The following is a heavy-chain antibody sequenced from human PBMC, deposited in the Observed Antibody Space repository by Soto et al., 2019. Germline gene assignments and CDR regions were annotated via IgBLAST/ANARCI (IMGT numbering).Heavy chain of an antibody. Sequence: GGSLRLSCAASGFTFTSYALHWVRQAPGKGLEWVAVVSFDGRNKYYADSVKGRFTISRDNSKNTVFLQLTSLRTEDTAVYYCARPAGPFDYWGQGTRVTVSS. CDR3: ARPAGPFDY. J-gene: IGHJ4*02. CDR2: VSFDGRNK. CDR1: GFTFTSYA. V-gene: IGHV3-30*04.